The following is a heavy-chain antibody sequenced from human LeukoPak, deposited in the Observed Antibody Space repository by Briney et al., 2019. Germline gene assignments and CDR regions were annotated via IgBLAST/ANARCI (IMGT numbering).Heavy chain of an antibody. CDR3: ARTYDSSGYYRAFDI. V-gene: IGHV3-20*01. Sequence: PGGSLRLSCAASGFTFDDYGMSWVSHDPGKGLEWASGINWNGGRTGYADSVKGRFTISRDNAKTSLYLQMNSLRAEDTALYHCARTYDSSGYYRAFDIWGQGTMVTVSS. CDR2: INWNGGRT. J-gene: IGHJ3*02. D-gene: IGHD3-22*01. CDR1: GFTFDDYG.